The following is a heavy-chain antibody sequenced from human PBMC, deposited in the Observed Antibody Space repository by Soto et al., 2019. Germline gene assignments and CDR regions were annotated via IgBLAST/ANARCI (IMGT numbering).Heavy chain of an antibody. J-gene: IGHJ4*02. V-gene: IGHV4-39*01. CDR3: VRRHGLTVDAYY. Sequence: PSETLSLTCTVSGDSITSNSYFWAWIRQPPGKGLEWIGSIYYSGKSFYNPSLKSRVTMSVDTSKNQFSLNLSSVTAADTAVYYCVRRHGLTVDAYYWGQGTLVTVSS. CDR1: GDSITSNSYF. CDR2: IYYSGKS. D-gene: IGHD2-21*02.